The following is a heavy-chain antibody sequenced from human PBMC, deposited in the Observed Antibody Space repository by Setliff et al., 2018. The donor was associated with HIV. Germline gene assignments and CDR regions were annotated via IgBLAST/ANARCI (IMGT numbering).Heavy chain of an antibody. J-gene: IGHJ3*02. CDR2: IYTSGST. Sequence: PSETLSLTCTVSGGSISSGSNYWSWIRQPAGKGLEWIGRIYTSGSTNYNPSLKSRVTISVDTSNNQFSLKLSSVTAADTAVYYCARDSGGSPFLDAFDIWGQGTMVTVSS. CDR3: ARDSGGSPFLDAFDI. V-gene: IGHV4-61*02. CDR1: GGSISSGSNY. D-gene: IGHD1-26*01.